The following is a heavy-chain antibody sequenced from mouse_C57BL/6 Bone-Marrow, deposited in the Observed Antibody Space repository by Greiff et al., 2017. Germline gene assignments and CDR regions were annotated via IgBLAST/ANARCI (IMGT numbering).Heavy chain of an antibody. CDR2: INPNNGGT. J-gene: IGHJ3*01. D-gene: IGHD1-1*01. CDR3: SRSEGVLRGAY. V-gene: IGHV1-18*01. Sequence: VQLQQSGPELVKPGASVTIPCKASGYTFTDYNMDWVKQSHGKSLEWIGDINPNNGGTIYNQKFKGKATLTVDKSSSTAYMELRSLTSEDTAVYYCSRSEGVLRGAYWGQGTLVTVSA. CDR1: GYTFTDYN.